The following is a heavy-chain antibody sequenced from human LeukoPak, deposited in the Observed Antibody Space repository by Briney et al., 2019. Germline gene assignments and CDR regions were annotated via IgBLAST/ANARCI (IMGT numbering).Heavy chain of an antibody. Sequence: GGSLRLSCAASGFTFSTYTMYWVRHPPGKRLEWVSIIGNNGGGIHYADSVKGRFTISRDNAKNSLYLQMNSLRAEDTAVYYCARDSGGRVYNYWGQGTLVTVSS. D-gene: IGHD6-13*01. CDR1: GFTFSTYT. CDR3: ARDSGGRVYNY. J-gene: IGHJ4*02. V-gene: IGHV3-21*04. CDR2: IGNNGGGI.